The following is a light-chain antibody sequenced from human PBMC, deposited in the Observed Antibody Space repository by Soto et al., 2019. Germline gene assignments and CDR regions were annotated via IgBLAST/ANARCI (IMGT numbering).Light chain of an antibody. CDR2: GAS. CDR1: QSVSSSS. Sequence: VVLTQYPGTLSLSPGERATLSCRASQSVSSSSLAWYQHSPGQAPRLLIYGASSRATGIPGRFSGSGSGTDFTLTISRLEPEGFVVYYCQQYGISFPPFGHGTQVEI. J-gene: IGKJ1*01. CDR3: QQYGISFPP. V-gene: IGKV3-20*01.